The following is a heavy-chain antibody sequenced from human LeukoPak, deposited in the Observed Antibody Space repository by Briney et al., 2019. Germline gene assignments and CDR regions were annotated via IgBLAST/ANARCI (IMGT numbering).Heavy chain of an antibody. Sequence: PGGSLRLSCAASGFTFSSYAMHWVRQAPGKGLEWVAVISYDGSNKYYADSVKGRFTISRDNSKNTLYLQMNSLRAEDTAVYCCARAQPPRFHYDSSGYFDYWGQGTLVTVSS. CDR1: GFTFSSYA. CDR2: ISYDGSNK. CDR3: ARAQPPRFHYDSSGYFDY. J-gene: IGHJ4*02. V-gene: IGHV3-30-3*01. D-gene: IGHD3-22*01.